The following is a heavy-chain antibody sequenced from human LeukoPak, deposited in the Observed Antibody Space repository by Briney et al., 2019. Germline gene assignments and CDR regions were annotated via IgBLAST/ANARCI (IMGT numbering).Heavy chain of an antibody. Sequence: GGSLRLSCAASGFTVSSNYMSWVRQAPGKGLEWVSVIYVDGSTYYADSVKGRFSISRDNSKNTLSLQMNSLRAEDTAVYYCAGLTGDAFDIWGQGTMVTVSS. V-gene: IGHV3-53*01. D-gene: IGHD7-27*01. CDR2: IYVDGST. CDR1: GFTVSSNY. CDR3: AGLTGDAFDI. J-gene: IGHJ3*02.